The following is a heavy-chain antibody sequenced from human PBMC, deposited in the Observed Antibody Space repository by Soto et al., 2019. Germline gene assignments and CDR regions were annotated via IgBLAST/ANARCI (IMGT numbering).Heavy chain of an antibody. Sequence: GGSLRLSCXASGXXFSSXXXXXXXQAPGKGLEWVXXIGGSGGTTDYADSVKGRFTISRDNSKNTLYLQMNSLRAEDTAVYYCAKEQRRDYGAQRGAFDIWGQGTMVTVSS. CDR1: GXXFSSXX. J-gene: IGHJ3*02. V-gene: IGHV3-23*01. CDR3: AKEQRRDYGAQRGAFDI. D-gene: IGHD4-17*01. CDR2: IGGSGGTT.